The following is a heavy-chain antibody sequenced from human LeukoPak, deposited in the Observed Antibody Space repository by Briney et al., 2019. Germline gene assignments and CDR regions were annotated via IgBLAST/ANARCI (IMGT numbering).Heavy chain of an antibody. CDR3: AKDSAKKYDDY. CDR1: GFTFSSYW. V-gene: IGHV3-7*03. D-gene: IGHD2/OR15-2a*01. Sequence: GGSLRLSCAASGFTFSSYWMSWVRQAPGKGLEWVANIKQDGSEKYYVDSVKGRFTISRDNSKNTLFLQMNSLRAEDTAVYYCAKDSAKKYDDYWGQGTLVTVSS. J-gene: IGHJ4*02. CDR2: IKQDGSEK.